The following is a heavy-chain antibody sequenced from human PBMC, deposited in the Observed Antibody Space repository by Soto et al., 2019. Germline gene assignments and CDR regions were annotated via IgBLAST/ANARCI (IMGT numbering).Heavy chain of an antibody. J-gene: IGHJ6*02. CDR1: GYTFTSYD. CDR3: AFVDTAMNYYYYGMDV. CDR2: MNPNSGNT. Sequence: GASVKVSCKASGYTFTSYDINWVRQATGQGREWMGWMNPNSGNTGYAQKFQGRVTMTRNTSISTAYMELSSLRSEDTAVYYCAFVDTAMNYYYYGMDVWGQGTTVTVSS. D-gene: IGHD5-18*01. V-gene: IGHV1-8*01.